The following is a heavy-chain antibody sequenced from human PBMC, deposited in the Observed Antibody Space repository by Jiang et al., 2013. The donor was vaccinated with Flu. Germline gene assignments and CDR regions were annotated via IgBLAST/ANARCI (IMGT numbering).Heavy chain of an antibody. Sequence: VQSGAEVKTPGASVKVSCKTSGYTFTSYGIMWVRQAPGQGLEWMGWISAHKDTTNYAQKFQGRVTMTADTSTDTAYMELSDLTTDDTAVYYCAREVVTPDYWGQGTLVTVSS. V-gene: IGHV1-18*01. CDR3: AREVVTPDY. CDR1: GYTFTSYG. CDR2: ISAHKDTT. J-gene: IGHJ4*02. D-gene: IGHD2-21*02.